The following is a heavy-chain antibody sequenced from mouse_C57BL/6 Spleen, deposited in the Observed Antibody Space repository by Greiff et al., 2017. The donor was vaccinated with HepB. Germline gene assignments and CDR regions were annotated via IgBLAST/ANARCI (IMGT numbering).Heavy chain of an antibody. CDR1: GFTFSDYY. J-gene: IGHJ2*01. V-gene: IGHV5-16*01. CDR3: ARDELGAFDY. CDR2: INYDGSST. Sequence: EVKVVESEGGLVQPGSSMKLSCTASGFTFSDYYMAWVRQVPEKGLEWVANINYDGSSTYYLDSLKSRFIISRDNAKNILYLQMSSLKSEDTATYYCARDELGAFDYWGQGTTLTVSS. D-gene: IGHD4-1*01.